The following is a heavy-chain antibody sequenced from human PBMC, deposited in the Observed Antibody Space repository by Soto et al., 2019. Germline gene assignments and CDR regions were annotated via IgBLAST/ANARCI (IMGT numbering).Heavy chain of an antibody. Sequence: PGGSLRLSCAASGFTFSSYGMHWVRQAPGKGLEWVAVIWYDGSNKYYADSVKGRFTISRDNSKNTLYLQMNSLRAEDTAVYYCAREVGAARPNVFYYYGMDVWGQGTTVTVSS. CDR2: IWYDGSNK. CDR1: GFTFSSYG. J-gene: IGHJ6*02. CDR3: AREVGAARPNVFYYYGMDV. D-gene: IGHD6-6*01. V-gene: IGHV3-33*01.